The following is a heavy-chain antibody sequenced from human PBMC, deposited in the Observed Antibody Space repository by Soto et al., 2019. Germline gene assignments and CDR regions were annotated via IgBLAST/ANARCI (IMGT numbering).Heavy chain of an antibody. CDR1: GSSISNFY. CDR2: IYTGGGT. CDR3: VTAPTGYCGGDCFDY. J-gene: IGHJ4*02. D-gene: IGHD2-21*01. Sequence: SETLSLTCTVSGSSISNFYWSWIRQSAGKGLEWIGRIYTGGGTHYNPSLTSRVTMSVDTSKRQFSLKLTSVTAADTAVYYCVTAPTGYCGGDCFDYWGQGTLVTVSS. V-gene: IGHV4-4*07.